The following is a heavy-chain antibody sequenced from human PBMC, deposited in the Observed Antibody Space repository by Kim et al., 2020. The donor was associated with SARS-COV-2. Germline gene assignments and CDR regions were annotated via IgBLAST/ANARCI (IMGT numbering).Heavy chain of an antibody. CDR1: GFTFSDYW. Sequence: GVSLRLSCAVSGFTFSDYWMHWVRQAPGKGLEWVAHIKHNESGTSYVDSVKGRFTISRDNAKNTLYLQMNSLRAEDTAVYYCGGVKYDFYYYDLDEGG. J-gene: IGHJ6*02. CDR3: GGVKYDFYYYDLDE. V-gene: IGHV3-74*01. CDR2: IKHNESGT. D-gene: IGHD2-8*01.